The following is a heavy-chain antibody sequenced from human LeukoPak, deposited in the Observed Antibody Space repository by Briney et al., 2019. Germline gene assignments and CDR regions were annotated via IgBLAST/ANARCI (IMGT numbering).Heavy chain of an antibody. J-gene: IGHJ5*02. Sequence: GGSLRLSCAASGFTFKNHWMTSVRQAPGKGLEWVAHIHERRSYQNYVHAVRGRFTISRDNTKRVLYLQMDSLRAEDTAVYYCARDIPGGASFLDQWGQGTLVTVSS. CDR2: IHERRSYQ. CDR3: ARDIPGGASFLDQ. V-gene: IGHV3-7*03. D-gene: IGHD2-2*01. CDR1: GFTFKNHW.